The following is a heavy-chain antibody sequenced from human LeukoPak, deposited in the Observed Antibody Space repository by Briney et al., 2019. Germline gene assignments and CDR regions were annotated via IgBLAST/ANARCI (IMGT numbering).Heavy chain of an antibody. V-gene: IGHV3-7*01. CDR1: GFTFSSYW. Sequence: GGSLILSCAAFGFTFSSYWMSWVRQAPGKGLEWVANIKQDGSEKYYVDSVKGRFIISRDNAKNSLYLQMNSLRAEDTAVYYCAKGAFRDQVQGYYYMDVWGKGTTVTVSS. CDR3: AKGAFRDQVQGYYYMDV. CDR2: IKQDGSEK. J-gene: IGHJ6*03. D-gene: IGHD3-10*01.